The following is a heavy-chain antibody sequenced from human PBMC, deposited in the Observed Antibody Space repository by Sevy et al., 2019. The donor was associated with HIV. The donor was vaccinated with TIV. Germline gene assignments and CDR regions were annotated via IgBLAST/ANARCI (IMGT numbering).Heavy chain of an antibody. CDR3: ARLDRAYCGGDCPPRGGVDY. Sequence: GGSLRLSCKGSGYSFTSYWIGWVRQMPGKGLEWMGIIYPGDSDTRYSPSFQGQVPISADKPISTAYLQWSSLKASDTAMYYCARLDRAYCGGDCPPRGGVDYWGQGTLVTVSS. V-gene: IGHV5-51*04. CDR1: GYSFTSYW. D-gene: IGHD2-21*02. J-gene: IGHJ4*02. CDR2: IYPGDSDT.